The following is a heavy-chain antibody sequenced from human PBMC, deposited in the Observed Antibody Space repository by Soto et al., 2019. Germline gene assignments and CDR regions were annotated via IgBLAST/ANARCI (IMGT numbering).Heavy chain of an antibody. Sequence: EVQLVESGGGLVQPGRSLRLSCAASGFTFDDYAMHWVRQAPGKGLEWVSGISWSSGSIGYADSVKGRFTISRDNAKNSLYLQMNSLRAEDTALYYCAKGTWYQLLPVSYFDYWGQGTLVTVSS. V-gene: IGHV3-9*01. CDR1: GFTFDDYA. CDR2: ISWSSGSI. CDR3: AKGTWYQLLPVSYFDY. J-gene: IGHJ4*02. D-gene: IGHD2-2*01.